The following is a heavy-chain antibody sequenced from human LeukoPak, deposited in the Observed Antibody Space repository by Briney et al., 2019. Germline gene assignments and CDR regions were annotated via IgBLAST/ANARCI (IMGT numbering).Heavy chain of an antibody. D-gene: IGHD3-10*01. CDR1: GYTFTSYA. J-gene: IGHJ4*02. CDR3: ARDGIWFGELRRPGDY. CDR2: INTNTGNP. V-gene: IGHV7-4-1*02. Sequence: ASVKVSCKASGYTFTSYAMNWVRQAPGQGLEWMGWINTNTGNPTYAQGFTGRFVFSLDTSVSTAYLQISSLKAEDTAVYYCARDGIWFGELRRPGDYWGQGTLVTVSS.